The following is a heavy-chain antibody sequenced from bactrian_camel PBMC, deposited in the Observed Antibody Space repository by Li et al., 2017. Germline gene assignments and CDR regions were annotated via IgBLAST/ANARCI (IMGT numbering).Heavy chain of an antibody. V-gene: IGHV3S55*01. Sequence: VQLVESGGGSVEAGGSLRLSCVASGYTYRRYYMGWFRQASGKERAGVATISRYGDTRYADSVKGRFTISRDNAKNTLYLQMNSLEPDDTAMYYCAARSGSWCDVIADFDSWGQGTQVTVS. CDR3: AARSGSWCDVIADFDS. D-gene: IGHD6*01. CDR2: ISRYGDT. J-gene: IGHJ6*01. CDR1: GYTYRRYY.